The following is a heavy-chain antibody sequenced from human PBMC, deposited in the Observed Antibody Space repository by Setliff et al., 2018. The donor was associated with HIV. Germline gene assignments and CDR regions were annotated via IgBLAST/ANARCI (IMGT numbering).Heavy chain of an antibody. V-gene: IGHV4-59*01. D-gene: IGHD1-1*01. J-gene: IGHJ4*02. CDR2: ISYSGST. CDR3: ARGPTRFYFDY. CDR1: GGSISSYY. Sequence: SETLSLTCTVSGGSISSYYWSWIRQPPGKGLEWIGYISYSGSTNYNPSLKSRVTILVDTSKNHFPLKLNSVTAADTAVYYCARGPTRFYFDYWGQGTLVTVSS.